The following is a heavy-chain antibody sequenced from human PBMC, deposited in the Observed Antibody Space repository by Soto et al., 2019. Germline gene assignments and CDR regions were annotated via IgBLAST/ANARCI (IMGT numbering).Heavy chain of an antibody. V-gene: IGHV1-18*04. D-gene: IGHD4-17*01. J-gene: IGHJ4*02. Sequence: SSVKVSCKASGYTFTSYGISWVRQAPGQGLEWMGWISAYNGNTNYAQKLQGRVTMTTDTSTSTAYMELRSLISDDTAVYYCARVTRTRTTVAPPNYWGQGTLVTVSS. CDR3: ARVTRTRTTVAPPNY. CDR1: GYTFTSYG. CDR2: ISAYNGNT.